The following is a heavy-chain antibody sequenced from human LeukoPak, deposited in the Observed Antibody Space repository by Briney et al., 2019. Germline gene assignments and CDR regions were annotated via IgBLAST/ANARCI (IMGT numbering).Heavy chain of an antibody. CDR3: ARGYTSGWYLDY. CDR2: IYYSGST. V-gene: IGHV4-59*08. Sequence: SETLSLTRTVSGGSISSYYWSWIRQPPGKGLEWIGYIYYSGSTNYNPSLKSRVTISVDTSKNQFSLKLSSVTAADAAVYYCARGYTSGWYLDYWGQGTLVTVSS. D-gene: IGHD6-19*01. J-gene: IGHJ4*02. CDR1: GGSISSYY.